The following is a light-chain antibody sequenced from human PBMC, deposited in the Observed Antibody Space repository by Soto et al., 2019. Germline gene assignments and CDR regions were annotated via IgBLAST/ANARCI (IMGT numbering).Light chain of an antibody. J-gene: IGKJ2*02. CDR2: DAS. CDR3: QQRRGT. Sequence: EIVLTQSPATLSLSPGERATLSCRASQSVSSYLAWYQQKPGQAPRPLIYDASNRATGIPARFSGSGSGTDFTLTISSLEPEDFAVYYCQQRRGTFGQGTKLEIK. CDR1: QSVSSY. V-gene: IGKV3-11*01.